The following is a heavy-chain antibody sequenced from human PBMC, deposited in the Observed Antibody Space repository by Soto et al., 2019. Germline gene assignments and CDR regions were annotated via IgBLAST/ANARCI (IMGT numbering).Heavy chain of an antibody. J-gene: IGHJ4*02. V-gene: IGHV3-23*01. CDR1: GFTFRSYA. Sequence: EVQRLESGGGLVQPGGSLRLSCAASGFTFRSYAMSWVRQAPGKGLEWVSGISGSGGSTYYADSVKGRFTISRDNSKNTLYLQINSLTAEDTAVYYCAKVGIYCSDGVCTAYWGQGTLVTVSS. CDR3: AKVGIYCSDGVCTAY. CDR2: ISGSGGST. D-gene: IGHD2-8*01.